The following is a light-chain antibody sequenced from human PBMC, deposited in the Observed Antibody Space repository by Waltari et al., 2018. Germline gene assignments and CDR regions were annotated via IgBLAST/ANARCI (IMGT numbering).Light chain of an antibody. CDR3: QKYDFLPAT. Sequence: DIALTQSPGTLSLSPGALATLSCRASQGVGKYLAWYQQRPGQAPRLLLYHASIRATGIPDRFSGSGYGTDFSLTISRLEPEDFAVYYCQKYDFLPATFGQGTTVEIK. CDR1: QGVGKY. J-gene: IGKJ1*01. V-gene: IGKV3-20*01. CDR2: HAS.